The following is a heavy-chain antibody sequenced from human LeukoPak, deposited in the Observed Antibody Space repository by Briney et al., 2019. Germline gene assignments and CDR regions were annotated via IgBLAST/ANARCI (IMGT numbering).Heavy chain of an antibody. CDR2: IYYSGST. CDR1: GGSISDYY. CDR3: ARNPRNSYGYDAFDV. J-gene: IGHJ3*01. D-gene: IGHD5-18*01. V-gene: IGHV4-59*08. Sequence: SETLSLTCTVSGGSISDYYWSWIRQPPGKGLEWIGYIYYSGSTYYNPSLKSRVTISVDTSKNQFSLRLSSVTATDTAVYYCARNPRNSYGYDAFDVWGQGTMVTVSS.